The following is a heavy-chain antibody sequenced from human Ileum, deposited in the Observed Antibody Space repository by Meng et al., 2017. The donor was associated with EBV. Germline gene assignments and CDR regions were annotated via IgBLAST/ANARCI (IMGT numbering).Heavy chain of an antibody. CDR1: GYSIGTTNW. Sequence: VQLQESGPGLVKPSETLSLTCDVSGYSIGTTNWWGWIRQPPGKGLEWIGHIYYSGTTYNNPSLKSRVTMSIDPSKNQFSLKLSSVTAVDTAVYYCARNSESGSYIDYWGLGTLVTVSS. J-gene: IGHJ4*02. V-gene: IGHV4-28*01. CDR2: IYYSGTT. CDR3: ARNSESGSYIDY. D-gene: IGHD1-26*01.